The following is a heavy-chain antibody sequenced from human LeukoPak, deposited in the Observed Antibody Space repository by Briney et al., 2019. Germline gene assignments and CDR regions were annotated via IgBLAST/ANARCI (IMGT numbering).Heavy chain of an antibody. D-gene: IGHD1-20*01. CDR3: ARDPGVRNWNGPQFDY. V-gene: IGHV1-18*01. J-gene: IGHJ4*02. Sequence: ASVKVSCKASGYTFTSYGISWVRQAPGQGLEWMGWISAYNGNTNYAQKLQGRVTMTTDTSTSTAYMELRSLRSDDTAVYYCARDPGVRNWNGPQFDYWGQGTLVTVS. CDR1: GYTFTSYG. CDR2: ISAYNGNT.